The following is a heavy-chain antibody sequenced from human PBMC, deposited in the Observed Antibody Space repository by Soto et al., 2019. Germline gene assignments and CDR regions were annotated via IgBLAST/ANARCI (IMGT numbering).Heavy chain of an antibody. CDR2: ISGSVGST. J-gene: IGHJ6*02. CDR3: AKRKIYYYYGMDV. CDR1: GFTFSSYA. Sequence: GGSLRLSCAASGFTFSSYAMSWVRQAPGKGLEWVSAISGSVGSTYYADSVKGRFTISRDNSKNTLYLQMNSLRAEDTAVYYCAKRKIYYYYGMDVWGQGTTVTVSS. V-gene: IGHV3-23*01.